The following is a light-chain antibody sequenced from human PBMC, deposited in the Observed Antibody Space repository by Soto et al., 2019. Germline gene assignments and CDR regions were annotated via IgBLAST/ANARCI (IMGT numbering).Light chain of an antibody. J-gene: IGLJ3*02. CDR1: SSNIGSHT. Sequence: QLVLTQPPSASGTPGQRVTISCSGRSSNIGSHTVNWYQQLPGTAPKLLIFSNNQRPSGVPDRFSGSKSGTSASLAVSGLQSEDDADYYCEAWDDSLNGWVFGGGTKLTVL. V-gene: IGLV1-44*01. CDR2: SNN. CDR3: EAWDDSLNGWV.